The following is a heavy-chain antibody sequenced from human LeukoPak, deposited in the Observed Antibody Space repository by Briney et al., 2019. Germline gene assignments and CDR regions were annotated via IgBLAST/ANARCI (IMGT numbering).Heavy chain of an antibody. V-gene: IGHV1-18*01. CDR2: ISAYNGNT. D-gene: IGHD5-12*01. CDR1: GYTFTSYG. J-gene: IGHJ4*02. Sequence: ASAKVSCKASGYTFTSYGISWVRQAPGQGLEWMGWISAYNGNTNYAQKFQGRVTMTADKSTSTAYMELSSLRSEDTAVYYCARPALSGYDSRPLDYWGQGTLVTVSS. CDR3: ARPALSGYDSRPLDY.